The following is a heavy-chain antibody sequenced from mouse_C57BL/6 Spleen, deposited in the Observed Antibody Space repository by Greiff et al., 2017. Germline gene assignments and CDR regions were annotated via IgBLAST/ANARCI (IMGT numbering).Heavy chain of an antibody. V-gene: IGHV1-18*01. D-gene: IGHD1-1*01. CDR1: GYTFTDYN. J-gene: IGHJ1*03. CDR3: AREYYGSSRYFDV. Sequence: EVQLQQSGPELVKPGASVKIPCKASGYTFTDYNMDWVEQSHGKSLEWIGDINPNNGGTFYNQKFKGKATLTVDKSSSTAYMELRSLTSEDTAVYYCAREYYGSSRYFDVWGTGTTVTVSS. CDR2: INPNNGGT.